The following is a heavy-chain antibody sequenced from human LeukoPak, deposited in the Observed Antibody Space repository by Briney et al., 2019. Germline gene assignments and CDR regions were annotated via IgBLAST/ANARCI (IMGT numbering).Heavy chain of an antibody. CDR2: ISGSGGST. Sequence: GESLRLSCAASGFTFSSYAMSWVRQAPGKGLEWVSAISGSGGSTYYADSVKGRFTISRDNSKNTLYLQMNSLRAEDTAVYYCAKSSVYDILTGYYKGYYFDYWGQGTLVTVSS. CDR3: AKSSVYDILTGYYKGYYFDY. D-gene: IGHD3-9*01. CDR1: GFTFSSYA. V-gene: IGHV3-23*01. J-gene: IGHJ4*02.